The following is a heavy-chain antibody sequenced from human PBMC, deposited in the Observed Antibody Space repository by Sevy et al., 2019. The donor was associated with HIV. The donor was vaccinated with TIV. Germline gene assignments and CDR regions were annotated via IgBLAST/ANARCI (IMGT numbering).Heavy chain of an antibody. D-gene: IGHD6-13*01. CDR2: IYYSGST. V-gene: IGHV4-39*01. J-gene: IGHJ4*02. CDR3: ARTSQQQLGGFDY. Sequence: SETLSLTCTVSGGSISSSGYYWGWIRQPPGKGLEWIGSIYYSGSTYYNPSLKSRVTISVDTSKNQFSLKLSSVTAADTAVYYCARTSQQQLGGFDYWGQGTLVTVSS. CDR1: GGSISSSGYY.